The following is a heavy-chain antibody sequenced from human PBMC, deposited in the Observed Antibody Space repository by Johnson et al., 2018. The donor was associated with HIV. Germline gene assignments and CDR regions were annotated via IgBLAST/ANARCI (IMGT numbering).Heavy chain of an antibody. CDR3: ARAIDYYDDSGDAFDI. CDR2: IYSGGNT. J-gene: IGHJ3*02. CDR1: GFTVSSNY. V-gene: IGHV3-66*01. Sequence: VQLVESGGGLVQPGGSLRLSCAASGFTVSSNYMSWVRQAPGKGLYWVSVIYSGGNTYYADSVTGRFTISRDNSKNTLYLQMNSLRAEDTAVYYCARAIDYYDDSGDAFDIWGQGTMVTVSS. D-gene: IGHD3-22*01.